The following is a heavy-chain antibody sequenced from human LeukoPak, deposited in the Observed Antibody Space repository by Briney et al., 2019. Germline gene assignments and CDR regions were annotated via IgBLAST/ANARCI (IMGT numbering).Heavy chain of an antibody. CDR3: ARGTVTYYYMDV. J-gene: IGHJ6*03. CDR1: GGSVSSSY. D-gene: IGHD2-2*01. V-gene: IGHV4-59*02. CDR2: IYYSGST. Sequence: PSETLSLTCTVSGGSVSSSYWSWIRQPPGKGLEWIGYIYYSGSTNYNPSLKSRVTISVDTSKNQFSLKLSSVTAADTAVYYCARGTVTYYYMDVWGKGTTVTISS.